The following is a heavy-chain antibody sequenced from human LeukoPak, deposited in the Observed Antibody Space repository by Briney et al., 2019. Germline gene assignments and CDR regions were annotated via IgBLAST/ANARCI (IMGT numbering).Heavy chain of an antibody. V-gene: IGHV1-69*04. CDR1: GGTFSSYA. D-gene: IGHD4-23*01. CDR3: ARDADYGGNFFDY. J-gene: IGHJ4*02. Sequence: SVKVSCKASGGTFSSYAISWVRQAPGQGLEWMGRIIPILGIANYAQKFQGRVTITADKSTSTAYTELSSLRSEDTAVYYCARDADYGGNFFDYWGQGTLVTVSS. CDR2: IIPILGIA.